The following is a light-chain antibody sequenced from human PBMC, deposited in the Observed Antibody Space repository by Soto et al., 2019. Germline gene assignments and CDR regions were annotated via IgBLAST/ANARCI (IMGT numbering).Light chain of an antibody. CDR2: DAS. Sequence: DIQMTQSPSTLSSSVGDRVTLVCRARQSISSWLAWYQQKPVKAPKLLIYDASSLESGVPSRFSGSGSGTEFTLTISSLQPDDFATYYCQQYNSYSQTFGQGTKV. CDR1: QSISSW. CDR3: QQYNSYSQT. V-gene: IGKV1-5*02. J-gene: IGKJ1*01.